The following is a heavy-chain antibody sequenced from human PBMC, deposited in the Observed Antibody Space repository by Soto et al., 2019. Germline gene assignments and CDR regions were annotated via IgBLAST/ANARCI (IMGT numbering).Heavy chain of an antibody. Sequence: TLSLTCTVSGDSISRNGSFCTWIRQHPGKGLEWIGYIYNSVSSYYNPSLKSRVIISVDTSKNHFSLNLTAVTAADTAVYYWPRGTLLRGPGYYYAMDVLGQGTTVTVSS. V-gene: IGHV4-31*03. CDR2: IYNSVSS. D-gene: IGHD3-10*01. CDR1: GDSISRNGSF. J-gene: IGHJ6*02. CDR3: PRGTLLRGPGYYYAMDV.